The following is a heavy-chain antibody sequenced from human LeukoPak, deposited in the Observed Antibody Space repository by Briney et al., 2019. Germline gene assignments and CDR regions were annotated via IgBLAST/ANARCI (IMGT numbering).Heavy chain of an antibody. Sequence: GGSLRLSCAASGFTFSSYSMNWVRQAPGKGREWVSSISSSSSYIYYAHSVKGRFTISRDNAKNSLYLQMNSLRAEETAVYYCARVSIAAHYYYCMDVWGKGTTVTVSS. J-gene: IGHJ6*04. D-gene: IGHD6-6*01. CDR3: ARVSIAAHYYYCMDV. CDR2: ISSSSSYI. V-gene: IGHV3-21*01. CDR1: GFTFSSYS.